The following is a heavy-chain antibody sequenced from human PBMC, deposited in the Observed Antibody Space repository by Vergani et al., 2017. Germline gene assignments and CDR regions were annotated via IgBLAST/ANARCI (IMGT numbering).Heavy chain of an antibody. V-gene: IGHV3-48*04. CDR1: GFTFSSYS. D-gene: IGHD6-19*01. CDR3: ARVLAVAGTPFFDY. Sequence: EVQLVESGGGLVQPGGSLRLSCAASGFTFSSYSMNWVPQAPGKGLEWVSYISSSSSTIYYADSVKGRSTISRDNAKNSLYLQMNSLRAEDTAVYYCARVLAVAGTPFFDYWGQGTLVTVSS. J-gene: IGHJ4*02. CDR2: ISSSSSTI.